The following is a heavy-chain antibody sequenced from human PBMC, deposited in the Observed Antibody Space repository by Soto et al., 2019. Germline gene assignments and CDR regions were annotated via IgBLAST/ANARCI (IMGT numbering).Heavy chain of an antibody. CDR1: GFTFSSYA. V-gene: IGHV3-23*01. CDR3: GRRGSGSYYDY. CDR2: ISGSGGST. D-gene: IGHD1-26*01. Sequence: EVQLLESGGGLVQPGGSLRLSCAASGFTFSSYAMRWVRQAPGKGLEWVSAISGSGGSTYYADSVKGRFTISRDNSKNTLYLQMNSLRAEDTAVYYCGRRGSGSYYDYWGQGTLVTVSS. J-gene: IGHJ4*02.